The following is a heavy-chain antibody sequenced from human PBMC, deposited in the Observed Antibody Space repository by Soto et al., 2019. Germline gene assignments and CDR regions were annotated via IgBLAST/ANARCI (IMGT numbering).Heavy chain of an antibody. J-gene: IGHJ5*02. CDR3: ARDSCSGGSCYPNWFDP. V-gene: IGHV4-31*03. D-gene: IGHD2-15*01. CDR1: GGSISSGGYY. CDR2: IYYSGST. Sequence: SXTLSLTCTVSGGSISSGGYYWSWIRQHPGKGLEWIGYIYYSGSTYYNPSLKSRVTISVDTSKNQFSLKLSSVTTADTAVYYCARDSCSGGSCYPNWFDPWGQGTLVTVSS.